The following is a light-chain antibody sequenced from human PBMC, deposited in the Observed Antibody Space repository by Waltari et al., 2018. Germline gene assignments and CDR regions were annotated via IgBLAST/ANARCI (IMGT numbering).Light chain of an antibody. CDR2: DAS. V-gene: IGKV3-15*01. CDR1: QSIATN. J-gene: IGKJ5*01. Sequence: EVVMTQYPDTLSVSPGGRATLSCRASQSIATNLAWYQQRRGQAPRLLIFDASTRATSISGKFSGSGSGTEFTLTISSLQSDDSAFYYCQQYNRWPPITFGQGTRLEIK. CDR3: QQYNRWPPIT.